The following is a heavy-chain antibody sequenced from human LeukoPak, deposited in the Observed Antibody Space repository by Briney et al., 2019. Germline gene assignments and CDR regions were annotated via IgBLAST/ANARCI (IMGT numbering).Heavy chain of an antibody. CDR3: AKGSGLVKYQLLYAEYFQH. J-gene: IGHJ1*01. Sequence: PGGSLRLSCAASGFTFSDYGMNWVRQAPGKGLEWLSFVSGKSRAIYYADSVKGRFTISRDNSKNTLYLQMNSLRAEDTAVYYCAKGSGLVKYQLLYAEYFQHWGQGTLVTVSS. V-gene: IGHV3-48*01. D-gene: IGHD2-2*02. CDR1: GFTFSDYG. CDR2: VSGKSRAI.